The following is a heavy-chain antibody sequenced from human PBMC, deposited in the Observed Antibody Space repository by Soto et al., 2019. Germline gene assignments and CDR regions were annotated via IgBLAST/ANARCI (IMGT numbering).Heavy chain of an antibody. CDR2: IWYDGINK. CDR1: GFTFSNNG. CDR3: ARDRVQMVDGLDV. D-gene: IGHD2-15*01. J-gene: IGHJ6*02. V-gene: IGHV3-33*01. Sequence: QVQLVESGGGVVQPGRSLRLSGAASGFTFSNNGMHWVRQAPGKGLEWVAVIWYDGINKYYADSVKGRFIISRDNSKNTVYLQMNSLRAEDTAVYYCARDRVQMVDGLDVWGQGTTVTVSS.